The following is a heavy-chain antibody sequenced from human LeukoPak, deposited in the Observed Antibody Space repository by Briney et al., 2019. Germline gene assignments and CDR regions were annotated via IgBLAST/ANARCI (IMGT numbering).Heavy chain of an antibody. J-gene: IGHJ5*02. Sequence: EGVSXFSGSGGSTYYAYSVKGRFTISRDNSKNTLYLQMNSLRAEDTAVYYCAKTPYYYGSGNNWFDPWGQGTLVTVSS. CDR3: AKTPYYYGSGNNWFDP. CDR2: FSGSGGST. V-gene: IGHV3-23*01. D-gene: IGHD3-10*01.